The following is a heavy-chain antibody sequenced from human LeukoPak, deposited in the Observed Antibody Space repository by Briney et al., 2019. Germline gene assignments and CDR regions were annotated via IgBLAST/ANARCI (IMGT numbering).Heavy chain of an antibody. V-gene: IGHV3-73*01. Sequence: GGSLRLSCAASGFTFSGSGMHWVRQASGKGLEWVGRIRSKANSYATAYAASVKGRFTISRDDSKNTAYLQMNSLKTEDTAVYYCTTTVTMVNWGQGTLVTVSS. D-gene: IGHD4-17*01. CDR3: TTTVTMVN. CDR1: GFTFSGSG. CDR2: IRSKANSYAT. J-gene: IGHJ4*02.